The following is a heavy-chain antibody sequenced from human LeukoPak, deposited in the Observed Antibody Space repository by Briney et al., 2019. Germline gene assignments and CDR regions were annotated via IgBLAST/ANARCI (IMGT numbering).Heavy chain of an antibody. Sequence: ASQTLSLTCTVSGVSIGSGGYYWGWIRQRPGKGLEWIGYIYYSGSTHYNPSLQSRVTMSVDRSKNHLSLKLTSVIAADTAVYFCATYDMATIYFQSWGQGTLVTVSS. CDR3: ATYDMATIYFQS. J-gene: IGHJ4*02. D-gene: IGHD5-24*01. CDR2: IYYSGST. V-gene: IGHV4-31*03. CDR1: GVSIGSGGYY.